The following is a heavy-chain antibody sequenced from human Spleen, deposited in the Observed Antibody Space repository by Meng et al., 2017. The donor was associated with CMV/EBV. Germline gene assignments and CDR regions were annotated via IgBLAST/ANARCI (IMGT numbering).Heavy chain of an antibody. Sequence: GESLKISCAATGFTFSSYAMSWVRQAPGKGLEWVSGINWNGGSTGYADSVKGRFTISRDNAKNSLYLQMNSLRAEDTALYYCARVYSSGWTPYGMDVWGQGTTVTVSS. D-gene: IGHD6-19*01. CDR3: ARVYSSGWTPYGMDV. J-gene: IGHJ6*02. CDR1: GFTFSSYA. V-gene: IGHV3-20*04. CDR2: INWNGGST.